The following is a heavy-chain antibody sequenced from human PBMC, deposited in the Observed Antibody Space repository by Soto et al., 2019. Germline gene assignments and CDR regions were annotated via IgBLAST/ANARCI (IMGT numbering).Heavy chain of an antibody. CDR1: GGSISSSNW. Sequence: QVQLQESGPGLVKPSGTLSLTCAVSGGSISSSNWWSWVRQPPGKGLEWIGGIYHSGSTNYNPSLKSRVTISVDKSKNQFSLKLSSVTAADTAVYYCARLRVEYWVVNFAPADFDLWGRGTLVTVSS. D-gene: IGHD2-15*01. V-gene: IGHV4-4*02. CDR3: ARLRVEYWVVNFAPADFDL. CDR2: IYHSGST. J-gene: IGHJ2*01.